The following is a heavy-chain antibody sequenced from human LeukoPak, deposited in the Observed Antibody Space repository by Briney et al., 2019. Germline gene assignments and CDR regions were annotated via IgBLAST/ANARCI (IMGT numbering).Heavy chain of an antibody. CDR1: GFTFSSYA. D-gene: IGHD3-3*01. Sequence: GGSLRLSCAASGFTFSSYAMSWVRQAPGKGLQWLAVISYGGGKTYYADSVEGRFTISRDNSKSTVYLEINSLRSEDTAIYYCARGFNDFWSGSQLEYWGQGTLVTVSS. J-gene: IGHJ4*02. V-gene: IGHV3-30-3*01. CDR3: ARGFNDFWSGSQLEY. CDR2: ISYGGGKT.